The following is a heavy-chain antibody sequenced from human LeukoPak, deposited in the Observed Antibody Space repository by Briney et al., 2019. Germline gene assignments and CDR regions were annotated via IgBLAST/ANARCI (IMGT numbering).Heavy chain of an antibody. CDR3: ARGYFMI. V-gene: IGHV1-69*05. CDR1: GGNFNTYA. J-gene: IGHJ4*02. D-gene: IGHD3-16*01. CDR2: IIPIFGTG. Sequence: ASVKVSCKASGGNFNTYAISWVRQAPGQGLEWMGGIIPIFGTGNYAQKFQGRVTITRNTSISTAYMELSSLRSKDTAVYYCARGYFMIWGQGTLVTVSS.